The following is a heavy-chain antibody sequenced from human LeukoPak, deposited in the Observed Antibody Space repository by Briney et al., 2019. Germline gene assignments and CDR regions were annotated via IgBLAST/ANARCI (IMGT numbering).Heavy chain of an antibody. CDR2: IYPSVSET. CDR3: ARRPTVVRGRGLDV. CDR1: GYTFSNYW. J-gene: IGHJ6*02. D-gene: IGHD3-10*01. Sequence: GESLKISCKGSGYTFSNYWIGWVRQMPGKSLEWMGAIYPSVSETRYSPSFQGQVTISADKSITTAYLQWSSLNASDTAMYYCARRPTVVRGRGLDVWGQGTTVTVFS. V-gene: IGHV5-51*01.